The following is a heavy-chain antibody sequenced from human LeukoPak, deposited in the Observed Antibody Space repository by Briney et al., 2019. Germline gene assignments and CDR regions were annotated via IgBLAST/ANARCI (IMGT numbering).Heavy chain of an antibody. CDR1: GFTFTNYG. Sequence: PGRSLRLSCAASGFTFTNYGIYWARQAPGKGLEWVAVIWVDGSKKYYADSVKGRFTISRDNSKNTLYLEMNSLRAEDTAVYYCARHTAMGSGYYFDYWGQGTLVTVSS. J-gene: IGHJ4*02. D-gene: IGHD5-18*01. V-gene: IGHV3-33*01. CDR2: IWVDGSKK. CDR3: ARHTAMGSGYYFDY.